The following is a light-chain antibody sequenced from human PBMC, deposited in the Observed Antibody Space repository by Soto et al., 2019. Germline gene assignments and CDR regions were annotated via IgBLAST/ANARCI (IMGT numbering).Light chain of an antibody. CDR3: QQSYNAPIT. Sequence: DIQMTQSPSSLSASVGDRVAITCRASQNSRNYLNWCQQKPGKARRVLIYGAASLQSGVPSRFSGSGSGTDFTLTISSLQPEDFATYYRQQSYNAPITFGQGTGLEI. CDR1: QNSRNY. J-gene: IGKJ5*01. V-gene: IGKV1-39*01. CDR2: GAA.